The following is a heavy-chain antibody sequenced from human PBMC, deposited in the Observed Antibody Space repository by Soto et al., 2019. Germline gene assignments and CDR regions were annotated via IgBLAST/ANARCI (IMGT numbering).Heavy chain of an antibody. CDR3: ATARRGSYRYGYYYYGMDV. J-gene: IGHJ6*02. Sequence: GASVKVSCKASGYTFTSYGISWVRQAPGQGLEWMGWISAYNSNTNYAQKIQGRVTMTADTSTSTAYMELRSLRSDDTAVYYCATARRGSYRYGYYYYGMDVWGQGTTVTVSS. D-gene: IGHD3-16*02. CDR2: ISAYNSNT. CDR1: GYTFTSYG. V-gene: IGHV1-18*01.